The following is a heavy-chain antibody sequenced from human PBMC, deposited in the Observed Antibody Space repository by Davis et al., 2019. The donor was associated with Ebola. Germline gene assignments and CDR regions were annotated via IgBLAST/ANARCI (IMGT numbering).Heavy chain of an antibody. CDR1: GGSISSYY. CDR3: ARVPGIAARPGGYYYYYGMDV. D-gene: IGHD6-6*01. J-gene: IGHJ6*02. Sequence: SETLSLTCTVSGGSISSYYWSWIRQPPGKGLEWIGYIYYSGSTNYNPSLKSRLTISVDTSKNQFSLKLSSVTAADTAVYYCARVPGIAARPGGYYYYYGMDVWGQGTTVTVSS. V-gene: IGHV4-59*08. CDR2: IYYSGST.